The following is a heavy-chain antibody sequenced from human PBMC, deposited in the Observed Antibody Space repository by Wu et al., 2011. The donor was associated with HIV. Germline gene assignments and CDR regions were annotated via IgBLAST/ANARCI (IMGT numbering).Heavy chain of an antibody. CDR2: IIPVLGTT. CDR1: RATFSSYS. J-gene: IGHJ6*03. Sequence: QVQLVQSGAEVKRPGSSVKVSCKTSRATFSSYSISWVRKAPGQGLEWMGVIIPVLGTTKNAQKFQDRVTITADTSTSTAYMELRSLRSEDTAVYYCARGAFNFVQIQFFYYFMDVWGKGTTVTVSS. CDR3: ARGAFNFVQIQFFYYFMDV. D-gene: IGHD6-6*01. V-gene: IGHV1-69*14.